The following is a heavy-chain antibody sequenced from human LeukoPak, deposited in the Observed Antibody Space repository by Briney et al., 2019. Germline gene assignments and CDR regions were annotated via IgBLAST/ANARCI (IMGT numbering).Heavy chain of an antibody. CDR2: VYYTGIT. CDR1: GGSLTTNTFY. V-gene: IGHV4-39*01. Sequence: SETLSLTCTLSGGSLTTNTFYWGWIRQPPGKGLEWIGTVYYTGITHYNPSLKSRITISVDTSKNHFSLNLTSVTAADTAVYFCARHGILADHSIRYWGQGLLVTVSS. CDR3: ARHGILADHSIRY. D-gene: IGHD1-26*01. J-gene: IGHJ4*02.